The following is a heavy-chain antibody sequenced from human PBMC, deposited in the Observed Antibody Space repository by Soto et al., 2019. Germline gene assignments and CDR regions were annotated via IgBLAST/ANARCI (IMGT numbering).Heavy chain of an antibody. J-gene: IGHJ5*02. CDR2: IYYRGST. V-gene: IGHV4-30-4*01. CDR3: ARGGHWNSFDP. CDR1: GASISSGDHY. Sequence: QVQLQESGPGLVKPSQTLSLTCTVSGASISSGDHYWSWIRQSPGKGLEWIGYIYYRGSTDYNPPPKGRVPIPVDTPKNLFSLRVTSVPAADPAVYSCARGGHWNSFDPGGRGTLVPLSS. D-gene: IGHD1-7*01.